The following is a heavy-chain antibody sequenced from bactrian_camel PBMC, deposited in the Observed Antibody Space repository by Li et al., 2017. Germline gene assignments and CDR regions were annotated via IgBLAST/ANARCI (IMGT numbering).Heavy chain of an antibody. J-gene: IGHJ4*01. CDR3: AADRYSCYRKTSEYEY. D-gene: IGHD3*01. V-gene: IGHV3S28*01. CDR1: GFTYDPAY. CDR2: FYTGGGST. Sequence: VQLVESGGGSVQPGGSLRLSCVGSGFTYDPAYMGWIRQAPGKEREWVGAFYTGGGSTYYADSVRGRFTISQDNARNTLYLQMNSLKPEDTAMYYCAADRYSCYRKTSEYEYWGQGTQVTVS.